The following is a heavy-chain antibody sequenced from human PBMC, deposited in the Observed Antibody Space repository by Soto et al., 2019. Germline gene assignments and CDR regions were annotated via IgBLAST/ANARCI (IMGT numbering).Heavy chain of an antibody. CDR2: IYYSGST. V-gene: IGHV4-39*01. CDR3: ARVDSSPGTPDDYGDSPGYYYGMDV. Sequence: SETLSLTCTVSGGSISSSSYYWGWIRQPPGKGLEWIGSIYYSGSTYYNPSLKSRVTISVDTSKNQFSLKLSSVTAADTAVYYCARVDSSPGTPDDYGDSPGYYYGMDVWGQGTTVTVSS. J-gene: IGHJ6*02. CDR1: GGSISSSSYY. D-gene: IGHD4-17*01.